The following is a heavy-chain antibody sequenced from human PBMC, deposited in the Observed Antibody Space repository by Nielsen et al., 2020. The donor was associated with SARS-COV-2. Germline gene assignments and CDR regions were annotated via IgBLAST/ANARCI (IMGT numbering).Heavy chain of an antibody. J-gene: IGHJ4*02. CDR2: ISWNSGSI. CDR1: GGSFSGYY. Sequence: LSLTCAVYGGSFSGYYWSWIRQPPGKGLEWVSGISWNSGSIGYADSVKGRFTISRDNAKNSLYLQMNSLRAEDTALYYCASGGSQHYDYWGQGTLVTVSS. V-gene: IGHV3-9*01. D-gene: IGHD2-15*01. CDR3: ASGGSQHYDY.